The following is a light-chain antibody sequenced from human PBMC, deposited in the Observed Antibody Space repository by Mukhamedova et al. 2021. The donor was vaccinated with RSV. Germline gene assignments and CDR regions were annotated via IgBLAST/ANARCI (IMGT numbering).Light chain of an antibody. V-gene: IGKV1-27*01. CDR2: SAA. CDR3: QKYNIAPYT. J-gene: IGKJ2*01. Sequence: WYQRRVHGKVPKLLISSAATLQSGAPSRFSGSGPGTDFTLTISSLQPENVATYYCQKYNIAPYTFGQGTKLEIK.